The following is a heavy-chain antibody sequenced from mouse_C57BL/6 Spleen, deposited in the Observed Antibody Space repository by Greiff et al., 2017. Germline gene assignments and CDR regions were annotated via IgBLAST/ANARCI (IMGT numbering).Heavy chain of an antibody. Sequence: QVQLQQSGAELVRPGASVTLSCKASGYTFTDYEMHWVKQTPVHGLEWIGAIDPETGGPAYNQKFKGKAILTADKSSSTAYMELRSLTSEDSAVYYCTRYRSSSNCYAMDYWGQGTSVTVSS. J-gene: IGHJ4*01. CDR2: IDPETGGP. CDR3: TRYRSSSNCYAMDY. CDR1: GYTFTDYE. D-gene: IGHD2-5*01. V-gene: IGHV1-15*01.